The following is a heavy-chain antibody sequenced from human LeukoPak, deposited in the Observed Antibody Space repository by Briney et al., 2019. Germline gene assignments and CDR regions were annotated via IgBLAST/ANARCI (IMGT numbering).Heavy chain of an antibody. J-gene: IGHJ3*02. D-gene: IGHD6-13*01. V-gene: IGHV1-69*05. Sequence: GASVKVSCKASGGTFSSYAISWVRQAPGQGLEWMGRIIPIFGTANYAQKFQGRVTITTDESTSTAYMELSSLRSEDTAVYYCASGIAAAWGAFDIWGQGTMVTVSS. CDR3: ASGIAAAWGAFDI. CDR1: GGTFSSYA. CDR2: IIPIFGTA.